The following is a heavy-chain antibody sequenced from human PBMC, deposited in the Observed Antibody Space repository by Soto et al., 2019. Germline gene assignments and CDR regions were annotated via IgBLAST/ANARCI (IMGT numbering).Heavy chain of an antibody. V-gene: IGHV1-69*12. J-gene: IGHJ1*01. CDR3: ARDYYGSGSYYNEGFQH. Sequence: VQLVQSGAEVKKPGSSVKVSCKASGGTFSSYAISWVRQAPGQGLEWMGGIIPIFGTASYAQKFQGRVTITAEESTSTAYMELSSLRSEDTAVYYCARDYYGSGSYYNEGFQHWGQGTLVTVSS. D-gene: IGHD3-10*01. CDR1: GGTFSSYA. CDR2: IIPIFGTA.